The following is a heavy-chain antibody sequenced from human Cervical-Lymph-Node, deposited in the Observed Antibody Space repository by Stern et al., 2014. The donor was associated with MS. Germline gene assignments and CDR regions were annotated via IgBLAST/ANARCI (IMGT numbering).Heavy chain of an antibody. V-gene: IGHV5-51*01. CDR1: GYSFSNFW. D-gene: IGHD3-22*01. J-gene: IGHJ3*02. Sequence: MQLVQSGAEVKKPEESLKISCKTSGYSFSNFWIGWVRQMPGKGLEWMGIIYPGDSDTTYSPSFQGQVTISADESISTAYLQWRSLKASDTAMYYRVRRRDSGGYDTFDIWGQGTMLIVSS. CDR2: IYPGDSDT. CDR3: VRRRDSGGYDTFDI.